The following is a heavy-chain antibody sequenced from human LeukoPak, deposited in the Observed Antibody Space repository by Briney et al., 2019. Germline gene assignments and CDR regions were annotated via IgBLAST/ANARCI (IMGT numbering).Heavy chain of an antibody. CDR3: ARARGFYESCGFDY. CDR1: GGSISSYY. J-gene: IGHJ4*02. D-gene: IGHD2/OR15-2a*01. CDR2: IYYSGST. V-gene: IGHV4-59*01. Sequence: SETLSLTCTVSGGSISSYYWSWIRQPPGKGLEWIGYIYYSGSTNYNPSLKSRVTISVDTSKNQFSLKLSSVTAADTAVYYCARARGFYESCGFDYWGQGTLVTVSS.